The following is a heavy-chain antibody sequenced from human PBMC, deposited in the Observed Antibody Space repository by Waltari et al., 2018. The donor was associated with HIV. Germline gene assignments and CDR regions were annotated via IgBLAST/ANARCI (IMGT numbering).Heavy chain of an antibody. Sequence: QVQLVQSGAAVNKPGASVKVSCKASGYTFTGYYTHWVRQAPGQGLEWMGWINPNSGGTNYAQKFQGRVTMTRDTSISTAYMELSRLRSDDTTVYYCARTKMGAVYFDYWGQGTLVTVSS. V-gene: IGHV1-2*02. CDR2: INPNSGGT. CDR3: ARTKMGAVYFDY. D-gene: IGHD1-26*01. CDR1: GYTFTGYY. J-gene: IGHJ4*02.